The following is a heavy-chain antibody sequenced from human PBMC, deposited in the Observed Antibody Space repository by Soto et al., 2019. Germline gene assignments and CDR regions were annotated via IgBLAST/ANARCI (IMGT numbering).Heavy chain of an antibody. CDR3: AKSKLRFLEWLSYYYYYGMDV. D-gene: IGHD3-3*01. CDR2: ISGSGGST. CDR1: GFTFSSYA. Sequence: EVQLLESGGGLVQPGGSLRLSCAASGFTFSSYAMSWVRQAPGKGLEWVSAISGSGGSTYYADSVKGRFTISRDNSKNTLYLQMNSLRAEDTAVYYCAKSKLRFLEWLSYYYYYGMDVWGQGTTVTVSS. V-gene: IGHV3-23*01. J-gene: IGHJ6*02.